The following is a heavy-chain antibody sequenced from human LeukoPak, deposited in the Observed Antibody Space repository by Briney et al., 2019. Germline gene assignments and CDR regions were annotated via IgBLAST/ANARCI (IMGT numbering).Heavy chain of an antibody. J-gene: IGHJ5*02. Sequence: GGSLRLSCAASVFTFSSYAMSWVRQAPGKGLEWVSGISGSDGSTYYADSVKGRFIISRDNSKNTLYVQMNSLRAEDTAVYYCAKARGFCSGGSCYNPFDPWGQGTLVTVSS. CDR1: VFTFSSYA. V-gene: IGHV3-23*01. CDR2: ISGSDGST. CDR3: AKARGFCSGGSCYNPFDP. D-gene: IGHD2-15*01.